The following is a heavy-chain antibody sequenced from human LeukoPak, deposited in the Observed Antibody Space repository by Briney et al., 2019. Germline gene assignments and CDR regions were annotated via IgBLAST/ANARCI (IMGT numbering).Heavy chain of an antibody. D-gene: IGHD1-26*01. V-gene: IGHV4-31*03. J-gene: IGHJ2*01. Sequence: SETLSLTCTVSGGSISSGGYYWSWIRQHPGKGLEWIGYIYYSGSTYYNPSLKSRVTISVDTSKNQFSLKLSSVTAADTAVYYCARRGGSYWDFDLWGRGTLVTVSS. CDR1: GGSISSGGYY. CDR2: IYYSGST. CDR3: ARRGGSYWDFDL.